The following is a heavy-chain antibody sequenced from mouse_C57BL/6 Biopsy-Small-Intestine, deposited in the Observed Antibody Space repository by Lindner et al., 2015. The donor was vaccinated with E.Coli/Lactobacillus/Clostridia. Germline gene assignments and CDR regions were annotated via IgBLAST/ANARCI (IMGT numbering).Heavy chain of an antibody. CDR3: ARADYYTSSLYYYFDV. CDR2: INPYNGDT. J-gene: IGHJ1*03. Sequence: VQLQESGPELVKPGDSVKISCRASGYSFTGYFMNWVVQSHGKSLEWIGRINPYNGDTFYNQKFKGKATLTVDKSSNTAHMELRSLTSEDSAVYYCARADYYTSSLYYYFDVWGTGTTVTVSS. D-gene: IGHD1-1*01. V-gene: IGHV1-20*01. CDR1: GYSFTGYF.